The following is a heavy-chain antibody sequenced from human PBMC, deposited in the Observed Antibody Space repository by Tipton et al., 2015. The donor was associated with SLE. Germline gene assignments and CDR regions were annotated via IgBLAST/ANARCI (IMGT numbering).Heavy chain of an antibody. Sequence: TLSLTCAVYGGSFSGYYWSWIRQPPGKGLEWIGEINHSGSTNYNPSLKSRVTISVDTSKNQFSLKLSSVTAADTAVYYCAREIGLYCGGDCYPLDYWGQGTLVTVSS. CDR2: INHSGST. J-gene: IGHJ4*02. D-gene: IGHD2-21*01. CDR3: AREIGLYCGGDCYPLDY. V-gene: IGHV4-34*01. CDR1: GGSFSGYY.